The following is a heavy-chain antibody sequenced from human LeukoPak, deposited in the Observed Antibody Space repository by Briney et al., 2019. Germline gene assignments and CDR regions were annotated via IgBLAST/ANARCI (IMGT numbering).Heavy chain of an antibody. D-gene: IGHD5-12*01. CDR2: ISYDGSYK. Sequence: PGGSLRLSCAASGFTFSSYGMHWVRQAPGKGLEWVSVISYDGSYKYYADSVKGRFTISRDNSKNTLYLQMNSLRPEDTAVYYCARVENRGYSGYERGDFDYWGQGTLVTVAS. CDR1: GFTFSSYG. CDR3: ARVENRGYSGYERGDFDY. J-gene: IGHJ4*02. V-gene: IGHV3-30*19.